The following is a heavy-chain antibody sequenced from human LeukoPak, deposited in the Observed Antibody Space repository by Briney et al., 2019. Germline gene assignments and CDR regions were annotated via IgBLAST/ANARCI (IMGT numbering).Heavy chain of an antibody. CDR1: GYTFTSYG. V-gene: IGHV1-18*01. CDR3: ARGDGSYYYAPFDY. D-gene: IGHD1-26*01. Sequence: GASVKVSCKASGYTFTSYGISWVRQAPGQGLEWMGWISAYNGNTNYAQKLQGRVTMTTDTSTSTAYMELRSLRSDDTAVHYCARGDGSYYYAPFDYWGQGTLVTVSS. J-gene: IGHJ4*02. CDR2: ISAYNGNT.